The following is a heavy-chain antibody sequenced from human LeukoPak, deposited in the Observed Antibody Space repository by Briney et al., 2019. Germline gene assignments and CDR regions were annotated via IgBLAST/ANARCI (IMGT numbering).Heavy chain of an antibody. CDR1: GYTFTDYY. CDR2: INPNSGGT. CDR3: ARDHCSSTSCRNVGHWFDP. D-gene: IGHD2-2*01. V-gene: IGHV1-2*02. J-gene: IGHJ5*02. Sequence: ASVKVSCKASGYTFTDYYMHWVRQAPGQGLEWMGWINPNSGGTNYAQKFQGRVTMTRDTSISTAYMELSRLRSDDTAVYYCARDHCSSTSCRNVGHWFDPWGQGTLVTVSS.